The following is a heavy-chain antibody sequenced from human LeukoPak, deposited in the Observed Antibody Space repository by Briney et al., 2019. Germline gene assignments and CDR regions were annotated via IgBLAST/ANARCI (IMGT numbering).Heavy chain of an antibody. D-gene: IGHD5-18*01. Sequence: ASVKVSCKASGYTLTRYVISGVRQAPRQGLEWMGWISAYNANTNYAQKLQGRVTMTTDTSTSTAYTEPRSLRSDDTAVYYCARVEDTAMVTHFDYWGQGTLVTVSS. V-gene: IGHV1-18*01. CDR3: ARVEDTAMVTHFDY. CDR2: ISAYNANT. CDR1: GYTLTRYV. J-gene: IGHJ4*02.